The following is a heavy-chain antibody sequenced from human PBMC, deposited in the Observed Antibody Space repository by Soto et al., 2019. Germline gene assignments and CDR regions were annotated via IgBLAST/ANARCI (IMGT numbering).Heavy chain of an antibody. J-gene: IGHJ4*02. V-gene: IGHV4-39*01. CDR3: ARIGEEDYCGNSGGLLDY. D-gene: IGHD2-21*01. CDR2: IYYSGST. Sequence: SETLSLTCTVSGGSISSSSYYWGWIRQPPGKGLEWIGSIYYSGSTYYNPSLKSRVTISVDTSKNQFSLKLSSVTAADTAVYYCARIGEEDYCGNSGGLLDYWGQGTLVTVSS. CDR1: GGSISSSSYY.